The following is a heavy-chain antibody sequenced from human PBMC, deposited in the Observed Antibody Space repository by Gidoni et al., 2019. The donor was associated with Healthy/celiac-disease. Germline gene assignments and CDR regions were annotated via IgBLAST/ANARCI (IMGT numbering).Heavy chain of an antibody. V-gene: IGHV5-51*01. J-gene: IGHJ3*02. CDR2: IYPGDSDT. D-gene: IGHD5-12*01. Sequence: EVQLVQSGAEVKKPGESLKISGRGSGYSFPSYWIGWGRQMPGKGLAWMGIIYPGDSDTRYSPSFQGQVTISADKSISTAYLQWSSLKASDTAMYYCARHRMATISPDAFDIWGQGTMITVSS. CDR3: ARHRMATISPDAFDI. CDR1: GYSFPSYW.